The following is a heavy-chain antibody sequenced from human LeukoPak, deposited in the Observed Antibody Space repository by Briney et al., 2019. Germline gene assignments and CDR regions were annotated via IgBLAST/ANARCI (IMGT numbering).Heavy chain of an antibody. D-gene: IGHD2-21*02. J-gene: IGHJ4*02. CDR3: AKDYCGGDCHNPPLGFDN. CDR1: GFTFSTYG. Sequence: GGSLRLSCAASGFTFSTYGMHWVRQAPGKGLEWVAVIWYDGSNKYYVDSVKGRFFISRDNSKNTVYLQMNSLRAEDTAVYHCAKDYCGGDCHNPPLGFDNWGQGTLVTVSS. V-gene: IGHV3-33*06. CDR2: IWYDGSNK.